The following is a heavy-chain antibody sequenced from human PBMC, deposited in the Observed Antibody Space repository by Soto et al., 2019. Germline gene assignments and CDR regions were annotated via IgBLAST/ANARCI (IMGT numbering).Heavy chain of an antibody. D-gene: IGHD3-10*01. CDR2: IYYSGST. CDR1: GGSISSYY. V-gene: IGHV4-59*01. Sequence: PSETLSLTCTVSGGSISSYYWIWIRQPPGKGLEWIGYIYYSGSTNYNPSLKSRVTISVDTSKNQFSLKLSRLRSDDTAVYYCARDARGDEAPMDYWGQGTLVTVSS. J-gene: IGHJ4*02. CDR3: ARDARGDEAPMDY.